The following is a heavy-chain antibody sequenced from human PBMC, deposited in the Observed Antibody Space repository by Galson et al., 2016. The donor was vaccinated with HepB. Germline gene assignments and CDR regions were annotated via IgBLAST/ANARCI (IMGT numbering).Heavy chain of an antibody. CDR2: IYGGGTT. V-gene: IGHV3-53*01. CDR1: GFSVNNNY. Sequence: SLRLSCAASGFSVNNNYMTWVRQAPGKGLEWVSVIYGGGTTYYADSVRGRFTISRDISKNTLYLQMNSLRAEDTAVYYCARIMITFGEIIAPSYFDYWGQGTLVTVSS. CDR3: ARIMITFGEIIAPSYFDY. J-gene: IGHJ4*02. D-gene: IGHD3-16*01.